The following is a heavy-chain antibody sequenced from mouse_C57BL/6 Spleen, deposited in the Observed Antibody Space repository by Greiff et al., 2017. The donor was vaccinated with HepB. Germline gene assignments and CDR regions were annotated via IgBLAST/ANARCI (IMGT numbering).Heavy chain of an antibody. J-gene: IGHJ3*01. CDR1: GFTFSSYA. CDR3: ARGVDWFAY. V-gene: IGHV5-4*01. Sequence: EVQLVESGGGLVKPGGSLKLSCAASGFTFSSYAMSWVRQTPEKRLEWVATISDGGSYTYYPDNVKGRFTISRDNAKNNLYLQMSHLKSEDTAMYYCARGVDWFAYWGQGTLVTVSA. CDR2: ISDGGSYT.